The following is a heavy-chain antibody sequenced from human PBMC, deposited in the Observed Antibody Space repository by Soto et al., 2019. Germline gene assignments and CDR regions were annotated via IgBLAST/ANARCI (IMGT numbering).Heavy chain of an antibody. CDR3: ARATAGRIRWEHNWFEL. V-gene: IGHV1-2*02. Sequence: ASVKVSCKASQYTFTDYFLHWVRQPPGQGLECLGWINPNTGDTDYAQNFQGRVTMTRDTSIGTAYMELSRLQIDDTAIYYCARATAGRIRWEHNWFELWGEGTLVTVSS. D-gene: IGHD1-26*01. CDR2: INPNTGDT. J-gene: IGHJ5*02. CDR1: QYTFTDYF.